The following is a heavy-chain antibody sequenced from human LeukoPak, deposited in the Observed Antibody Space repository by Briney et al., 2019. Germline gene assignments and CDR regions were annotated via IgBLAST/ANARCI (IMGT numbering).Heavy chain of an antibody. CDR3: AKDVHLAAVANFDY. J-gene: IGHJ4*02. Sequence: GGSLRLSCAASGFIFSSYAMTWVRQAPGKGLEWVSAISGSGGSTYYADSVKGRFTISRDNSKNTLYLQMNSLRAEDTAVYYCAKDVHLAAVANFDYWGQGTLVTVSS. CDR2: ISGSGGST. V-gene: IGHV3-23*01. CDR1: GFIFSSYA. D-gene: IGHD6-19*01.